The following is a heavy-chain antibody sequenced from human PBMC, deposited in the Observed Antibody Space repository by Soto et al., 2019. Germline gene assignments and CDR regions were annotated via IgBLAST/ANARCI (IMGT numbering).Heavy chain of an antibody. CDR2: IYSGGST. J-gene: IGHJ2*01. V-gene: IGHV3-53*01. CDR3: ARVDYGYYGWYFDL. CDR1: GFTVTNKY. Sequence: EVQLVESGGGLIQPGGSLRLSCAASGFTVTNKYMTWVRQAPGKGLEWVSVIYSGGSTSYADSVKGRFTISRDNSKNILYLQMNRLRAEDTAVYYCARVDYGYYGWYFDLWGRGTLVTVSS. D-gene: IGHD4-17*01.